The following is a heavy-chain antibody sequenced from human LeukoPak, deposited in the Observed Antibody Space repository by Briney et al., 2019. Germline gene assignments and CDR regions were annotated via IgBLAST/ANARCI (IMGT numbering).Heavy chain of an antibody. CDR3: AKEGGSAYSSTWYGNNWFDP. Sequence: GGSLRLSCAASGFTFSSYAMSWVRQAPGKGLEWVSAISGSGGSTYYADSVKGRFTISRDNSKNTLYLQMNSLRAEDTAVYYCAKEGGSAYSSTWYGNNWFDPGGQGTLVSVSS. CDR2: ISGSGGST. V-gene: IGHV3-23*01. CDR1: GFTFSSYA. J-gene: IGHJ5*02. D-gene: IGHD6-13*01.